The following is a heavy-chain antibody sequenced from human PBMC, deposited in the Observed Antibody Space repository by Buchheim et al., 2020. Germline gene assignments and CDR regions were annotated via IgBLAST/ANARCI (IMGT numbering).Heavy chain of an antibody. D-gene: IGHD6-6*01. CDR2: ISGSGDNT. J-gene: IGHJ6*02. V-gene: IGHV3-23*01. CDR3: ANDYSSSHYYYYGMDV. CDR1: GFTFSNYA. Sequence: EVQVLESGGNLVQPGGSLRLSCAASGFTFSNYAMSWVRQAPGKGLEWVSTIQSAISGSGDNTYYADSVKGQFTVSRDNSKNTLYLQMNSLRAEDTAVYYCANDYSSSHYYYYGMDVWGQGTT.